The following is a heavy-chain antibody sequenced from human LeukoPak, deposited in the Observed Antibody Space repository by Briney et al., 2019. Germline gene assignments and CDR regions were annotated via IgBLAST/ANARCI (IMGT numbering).Heavy chain of an antibody. CDR1: GYSITSGHY. Sequence: SEALSLTCTVSGYSITSGHYWGWIRQPPGKGLEWIGNIYHSGSTYYNPSLKSRLTILVDTSKNQFSLKLSSVTAADTAVYYCARVKAAGLYDAFDIWGQGTMVSVSS. CDR3: ARVKAAGLYDAFDI. V-gene: IGHV4-38-2*02. J-gene: IGHJ3*02. D-gene: IGHD6-13*01. CDR2: IYHSGST.